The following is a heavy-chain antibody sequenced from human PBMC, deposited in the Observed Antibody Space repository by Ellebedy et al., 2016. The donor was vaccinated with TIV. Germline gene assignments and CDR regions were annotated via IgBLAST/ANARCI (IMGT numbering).Heavy chain of an antibody. J-gene: IGHJ5*02. D-gene: IGHD4-17*01. Sequence: GESLKISXAASGFTFSSYAMRWVRQAPGKGLEWVAVISYDGSNKYYADSVKGRFTISRDNSKNTLYLQMNSLRAEDTAVYYCARADGDRRFGNWFDPWGQGTLVTVSS. CDR3: ARADGDRRFGNWFDP. CDR1: GFTFSSYA. CDR2: ISYDGSNK. V-gene: IGHV3-30-3*01.